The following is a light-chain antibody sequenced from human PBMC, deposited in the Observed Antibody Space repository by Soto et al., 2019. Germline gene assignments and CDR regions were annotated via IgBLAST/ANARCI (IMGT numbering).Light chain of an antibody. Sequence: QSVLTQPPSASGTPGQRGTISCSGSSSNIGSNTVNWSQQLPGTAPKLLIYSNNQRPSGVPDRFSGSKSGTSASLAISGLQSEDEADYYCAAWDDSLNGPVFGGGTKLTVL. V-gene: IGLV1-44*01. CDR3: AAWDDSLNGPV. CDR1: SSNIGSNT. J-gene: IGLJ2*01. CDR2: SNN.